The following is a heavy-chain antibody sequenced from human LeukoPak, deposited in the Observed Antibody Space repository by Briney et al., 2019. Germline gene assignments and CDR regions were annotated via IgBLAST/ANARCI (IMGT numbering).Heavy chain of an antibody. CDR1: GGSFSGYY. D-gene: IGHD2-2*01. V-gene: IGHV4-34*01. Sequence: PSETLSLTCAVYGGSFSGYYWSWIRQPPGKGLEWIGEINHSGSTNYNPSLKSRVTISVDTSKNQFSLELSSVTAADTAVYYCARAPGCSSTSCYSPFDYYYYYMDVWGKGTTVTVSS. CDR3: ARAPGCSSTSCYSPFDYYYYYMDV. J-gene: IGHJ6*03. CDR2: INHSGST.